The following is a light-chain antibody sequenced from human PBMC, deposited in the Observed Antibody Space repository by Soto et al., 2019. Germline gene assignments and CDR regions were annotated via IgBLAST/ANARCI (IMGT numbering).Light chain of an antibody. J-gene: IGLJ1*01. V-gene: IGLV1-44*01. CDR3: AAWDDSLNAL. CDR1: SSNIGDNP. Sequence: QSVLTQPPSASGTPGQRITIACSGSSSNIGDNPVNWYQQLPGAAPKRLIYINDQRPSGVPDLFSGSKSGTSASLAISGLQPEDEADYYCAAWDDSLNALFGTGTKVTVL. CDR2: IND.